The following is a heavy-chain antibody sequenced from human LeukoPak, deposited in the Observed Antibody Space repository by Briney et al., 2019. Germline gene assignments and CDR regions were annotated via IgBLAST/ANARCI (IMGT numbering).Heavy chain of an antibody. CDR1: GYTFTGYY. CDR3: ARDRNHGSGSFSYDC. CDR2: INPNSGGT. J-gene: IGHJ4*02. V-gene: IGHV1-2*06. D-gene: IGHD3-10*01. Sequence: GASVKVSCKASGYTFTGYYMHWVRQAPGQGLEWMGRINPNSGGTNYAQKFQGGVTMTRDTSISTAYIELSRLRSDDTAVYYCARDRNHGSGSFSYDCWGQGTLVTVSS.